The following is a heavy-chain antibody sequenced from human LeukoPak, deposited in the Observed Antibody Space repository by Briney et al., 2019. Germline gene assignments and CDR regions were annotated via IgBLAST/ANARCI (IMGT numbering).Heavy chain of an antibody. CDR2: ISYDGSNK. CDR3: AREAWDILTGYSDY. Sequence: GRSLRLACAASGFTFSSYAMHWVRQAPGKGLEWVAVISYDGSNKYYADSVKGRFTISRDNPKNTLYLQMNSLRAEDTAVYYCAREAWDILTGYSDYWGQGTLVTVSS. V-gene: IGHV3-30*04. J-gene: IGHJ4*02. D-gene: IGHD3-9*01. CDR1: GFTFSSYA.